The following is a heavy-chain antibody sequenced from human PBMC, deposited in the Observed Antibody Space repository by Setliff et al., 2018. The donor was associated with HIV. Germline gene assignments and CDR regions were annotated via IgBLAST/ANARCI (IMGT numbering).Heavy chain of an antibody. D-gene: IGHD7-27*01. Sequence: SVKVSCKASGGTFTNSVIGWVRQAPGQGLEWMGAIVPILGIANSAQKFQGRVTITTDESTNTAYMELSSLRSEDTAVYYCARTPTGGAFDIWGQGTVVTVSS. CDR2: IVPILGIA. V-gene: IGHV1-69*10. CDR3: ARTPTGGAFDI. CDR1: GGTFTNSV. J-gene: IGHJ3*02.